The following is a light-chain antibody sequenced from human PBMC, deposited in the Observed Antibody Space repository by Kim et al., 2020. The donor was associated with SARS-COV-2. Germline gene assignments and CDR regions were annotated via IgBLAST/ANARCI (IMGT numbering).Light chain of an antibody. CDR2: GAY. J-gene: IGKJ2*01. Sequence: LSPGERDTLSCRASQSVGDDRLAWYQQKPGQTPRILIYGAYRRATGIPDRFTGSGSETDFTLTISRLEPEDFAVYYCHQYINSPYTFGQGTKLEI. V-gene: IGKV3-20*01. CDR3: HQYINSPYT. CDR1: QSVGDDR.